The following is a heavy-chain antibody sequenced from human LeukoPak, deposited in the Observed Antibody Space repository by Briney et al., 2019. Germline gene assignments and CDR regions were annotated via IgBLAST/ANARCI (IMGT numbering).Heavy chain of an antibody. CDR1: GYSFTSYW. Sequence: GESLKISCKGSGYSFTSYWIGWVRQMPGKGLEWMGIIFPDDSDTIYSPSFQGQVTISADKSINTAYLQWSSLKASDTAMYYCARQLSMIRGPGYYMDVWAKGTTVTVSS. D-gene: IGHD3-10*01. J-gene: IGHJ6*03. CDR3: ARQLSMIRGPGYYMDV. CDR2: IFPDDSDT. V-gene: IGHV5-51*01.